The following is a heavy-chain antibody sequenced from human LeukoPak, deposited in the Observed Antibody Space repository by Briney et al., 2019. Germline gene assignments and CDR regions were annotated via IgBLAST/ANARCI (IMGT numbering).Heavy chain of an antibody. D-gene: IGHD5-18*01. J-gene: IGHJ4*02. CDR3: ARGHYGYNY. CDR2: IKEDGSEK. V-gene: IGHV3-7*04. Sequence: GGSLRLSCAAFGFTFNNYWMTWVRQAPGRGLEWVANIKEDGSEKDYVDSVKGRFTISRDNAKNSLYLQMNSLRAEDTAVYYCARGHYGYNYWGQGTLVTVSS. CDR1: GFTFNNYW.